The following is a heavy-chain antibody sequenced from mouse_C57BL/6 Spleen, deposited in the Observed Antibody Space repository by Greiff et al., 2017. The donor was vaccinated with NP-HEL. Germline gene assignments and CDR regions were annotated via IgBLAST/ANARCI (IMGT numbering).Heavy chain of an antibody. CDR1: GFTFSDYY. Sequence: EVQVVESEGGLVQPGSSMKLSCTASGFTFSDYYMAWVRQVPEKGLEWVANINYDGSSTYYLDSLKSRFIISRDNAKNILYLQMSSLKSEDTATYYCASLYDYGYFDVWGTGTTVTVSS. D-gene: IGHD2-3*01. CDR2: INYDGSST. J-gene: IGHJ1*03. V-gene: IGHV5-16*01. CDR3: ASLYDYGYFDV.